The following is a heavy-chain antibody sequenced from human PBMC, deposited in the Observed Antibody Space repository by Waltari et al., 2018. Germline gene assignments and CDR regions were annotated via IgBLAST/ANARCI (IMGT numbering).Heavy chain of an antibody. CDR3: AKDRRYISSWSTVFDI. Sequence: EVQLLESGGGLVQPGGSLRLSCAASGFTISSYAMHWVRQAPGKGREWVAGIRGSGGGTYYADSVKGRFTSSRDNSKNTLYLQMNSLRAGDTAVYYCAKDRRYISSWSTVFDIWGQGTMVTVSS. V-gene: IGHV3-23*01. CDR2: IRGSGGGT. CDR1: GFTISSYA. D-gene: IGHD6-13*01. J-gene: IGHJ3*02.